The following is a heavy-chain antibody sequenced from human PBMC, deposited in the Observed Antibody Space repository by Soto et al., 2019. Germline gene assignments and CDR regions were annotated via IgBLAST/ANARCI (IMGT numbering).Heavy chain of an antibody. J-gene: IGHJ4*02. CDR2: IIPILGIA. CDR1: GGNFSSYT. Sequence: QVQLVQSGAEVKKPGSSVKVSCKASGGNFSSYTISWVRQAPGQGLEWMGRIIPILGIANYAQKFQGRVTITADKSTSTAYMELSSLRSEDTAVYYCARPSHGGDYAQEGFDYWGQGTLVTVSS. D-gene: IGHD4-17*01. CDR3: ARPSHGGDYAQEGFDY. V-gene: IGHV1-69*02.